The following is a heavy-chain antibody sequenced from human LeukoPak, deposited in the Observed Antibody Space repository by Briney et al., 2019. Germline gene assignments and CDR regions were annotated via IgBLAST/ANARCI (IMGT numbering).Heavy chain of an antibody. V-gene: IGHV3-30*18. CDR3: AKEVTRPNRAVAGLNY. Sequence: GGFLRLSCAASGFTFSAYGMHWVRQAPGKGLEWVAIISYDGSNKYYADSVKGRFTISRGNSKNTLYLQMNSLRAEDTAVYYCAKEVTRPNRAVAGLNYWGRGTLVTVSS. CDR1: GFTFSAYG. J-gene: IGHJ4*02. D-gene: IGHD6-19*01. CDR2: ISYDGSNK.